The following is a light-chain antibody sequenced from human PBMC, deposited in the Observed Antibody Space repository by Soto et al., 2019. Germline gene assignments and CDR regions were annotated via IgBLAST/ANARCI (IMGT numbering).Light chain of an antibody. CDR2: GVT. CDR1: SSDVGTYDY. V-gene: IGLV2-8*01. Sequence: QSVLTQPASASGSPGQSVTFSCTGTSSDVGTYDYASWYQQYPGKAPKLLIYGVTRRPSGVPDRFSGSKSGNTAALTVSGLQAEDEAYYYCSSYAGRSMYVFGTGTKVTVL. J-gene: IGLJ1*01. CDR3: SSYAGRSMYV.